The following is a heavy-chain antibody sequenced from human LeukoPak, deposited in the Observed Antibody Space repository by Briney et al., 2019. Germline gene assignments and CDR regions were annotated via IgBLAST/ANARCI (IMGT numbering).Heavy chain of an antibody. CDR3: AKDMAPVAAAGTGADY. J-gene: IGHJ4*02. V-gene: IGHV3-23*01. CDR1: GFTVSSNY. D-gene: IGHD6-13*01. Sequence: GGSLRLSCAASGFTVSSNYMSWVRQAPGKGLEWVSAMSSSDDGRYYAASVRGRFTISRDTSRSTLYLQMNSLRAEDTALYYCAKDMAPVAAAGTGADYWGQGTLVTVSS. CDR2: MSSSDDGR.